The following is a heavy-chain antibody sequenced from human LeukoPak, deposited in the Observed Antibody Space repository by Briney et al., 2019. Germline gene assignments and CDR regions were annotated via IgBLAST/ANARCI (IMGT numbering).Heavy chain of an antibody. CDR1: GGTFSSYA. V-gene: IGHV1-2*02. CDR3: AVPYYGSGSFDY. Sequence: ASVKVSCKASGGTFSSYAISWVRQAPGQGLEWMGWINPNSGGTNYAQKFQGRVTMTRDTSISTAYMELSRLRSDDTAVYYCAVPYYGSGSFDYWGQGTLVTVSS. J-gene: IGHJ4*02. D-gene: IGHD3-10*01. CDR2: INPNSGGT.